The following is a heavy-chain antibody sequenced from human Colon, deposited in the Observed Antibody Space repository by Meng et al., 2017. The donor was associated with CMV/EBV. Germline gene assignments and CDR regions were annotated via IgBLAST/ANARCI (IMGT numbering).Heavy chain of an antibody. CDR2: VSADNGKT. J-gene: IGHJ4*02. V-gene: IGHV1-18*01. D-gene: IGHD5-12*01. CDR3: SRDWGTDSGYDRRVGDY. CDR1: GYTFSDYG. Sequence: ASVKVSCKASGYTFSDYGISWVRQAPGEGLEWMGWVSADNGKTDYAQKIQGRVTMTTDASTSTAYMELRSLRSDDSATYSCSRDWGTDSGYDRRVGDYWGQGTLVTVSS.